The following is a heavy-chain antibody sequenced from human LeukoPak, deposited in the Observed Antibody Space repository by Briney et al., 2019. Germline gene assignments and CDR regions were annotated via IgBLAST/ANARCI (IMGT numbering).Heavy chain of an antibody. CDR3: ARLRYYGMDV. V-gene: IGHV3-48*04. CDR2: TSSSSSTI. CDR1: GCTFSGYD. J-gene: IGHJ6*02. Sequence: GGSLRLSCAASGCTFSGYDMSWVRQAPGKGLEWVSYTSSSSSTIYYADSVKSRFTISRDNAKNSLYLQMNSLRAEDTAVYYCARLRYYGMDVWGQGTTVTVSS.